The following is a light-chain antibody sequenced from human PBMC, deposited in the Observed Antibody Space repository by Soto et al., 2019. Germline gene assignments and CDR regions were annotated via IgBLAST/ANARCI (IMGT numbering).Light chain of an antibody. CDR2: DAS. V-gene: IGKV3-11*01. CDR3: QERSNWPPYT. J-gene: IGKJ2*01. CDR1: QSVSSY. Sequence: EIVLTQSPATLSLSPGERATLSCRASQSVSSYLAWYQQKPGQAPRLLIYDASNRATGIPARFSGSGSETDFTLTISSLEPEDFALHSWQERSNWPPYTFGPGTKLEIK.